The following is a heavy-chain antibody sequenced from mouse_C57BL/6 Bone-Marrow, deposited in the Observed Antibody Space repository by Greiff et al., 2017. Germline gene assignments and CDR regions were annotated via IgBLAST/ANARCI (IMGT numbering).Heavy chain of an antibody. J-gene: IGHJ4*01. D-gene: IGHD2-4*01. V-gene: IGHV2-2*01. CDR2: IWSGGST. CDR1: GFSLTSYG. CDR3: ALSTMITKNGYYYAMDY. Sequence: QVQLQQSGPGLVQPSQSLSITCTVSGFSLTSYGVHWVRQSPGKGLEWLGVIWSGGSTDYNAAFISRLSISKDNSKSQVFFKMNSLQADDTAIYYCALSTMITKNGYYYAMDYWGQGTSVTVSS.